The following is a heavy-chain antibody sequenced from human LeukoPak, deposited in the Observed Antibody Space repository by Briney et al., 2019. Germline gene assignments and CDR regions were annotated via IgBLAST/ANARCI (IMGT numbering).Heavy chain of an antibody. J-gene: IGHJ4*02. CDR2: IYGGGSP. V-gene: IGHV3-53*01. CDR1: AFTVSSNY. CDR3: AKRSDYGGTWNYFDY. Sequence: PGRSLRLSCAASAFTVSSNYMSCVRQAPRKWVEWHSFIYGGGSPYYPNSVKARFTISRDNSKNTLYLQMNSLRAEDTAVYYCAKRSDYGGTWNYFDYWGQGTLVTVSS. D-gene: IGHD4-23*01.